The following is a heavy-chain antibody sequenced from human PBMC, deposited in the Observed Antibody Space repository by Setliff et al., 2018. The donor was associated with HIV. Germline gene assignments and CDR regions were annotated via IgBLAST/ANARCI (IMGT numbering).Heavy chain of an antibody. Sequence: GGSLRLSCAASGFTFSYRWMTWVRQAPGKGLEWVGRIANKADSHTIQYAASVQGRFTISRDDSKNSLYLQMSNLQAEDTALYYCTRAGYGHGFDIWGQGTTGTVSS. CDR3: TRAGYGHGFDI. D-gene: IGHD5-18*01. CDR2: IANKADSHTI. CDR1: GFTFSYRW. V-gene: IGHV3-72*01. J-gene: IGHJ6*02.